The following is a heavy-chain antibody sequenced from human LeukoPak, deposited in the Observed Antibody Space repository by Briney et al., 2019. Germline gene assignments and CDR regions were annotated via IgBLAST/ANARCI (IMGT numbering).Heavy chain of an antibody. D-gene: IGHD3-10*01. CDR3: ARTYGSGSYYNYMDV. J-gene: IGHJ6*03. CDR2: ISSSSSYI. CDR1: GFTFSNYN. V-gene: IGHV3-21*04. Sequence: GGSLRLSCAASGFTFSNYNMNWVRQAPGKGLEWVSSISSSSSYIYYADSVKGRFTISRDNAKNSLYLQMNSLRAEDTALYYCARTYGSGSYYNYMDVWGKGTTVTVSS.